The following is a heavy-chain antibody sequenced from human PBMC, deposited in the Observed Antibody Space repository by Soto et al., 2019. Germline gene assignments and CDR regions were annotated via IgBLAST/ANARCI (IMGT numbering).Heavy chain of an antibody. D-gene: IGHD3-3*01. Sequence: QVQLQESGPGLVKPSGTLSLTCAVSGGSISSSNWWSWVRQPPGKGLEWIGESYHSGSTHYNPSLKSRVTISVDKSKNQFALKLSSVTAADTAVYYCARDPSRNDFWSGYFDPWGQGTLVTVSS. CDR1: GGSISSSNW. J-gene: IGHJ5*02. CDR2: SYHSGST. CDR3: ARDPSRNDFWSGYFDP. V-gene: IGHV4-4*02.